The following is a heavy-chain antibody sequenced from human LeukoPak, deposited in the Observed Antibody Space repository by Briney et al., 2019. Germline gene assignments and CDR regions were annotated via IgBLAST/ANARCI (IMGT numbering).Heavy chain of an antibody. CDR1: GVTFSSYA. Sequence: ESLRLSCAASGVTFSSYAMGWVRQAPGKGLEWVSGFSGSGDSTHYANSVKGRFTISRDNSKSTLYLQMNSLRAEDTAVYYCAIAVFGYCFDYWGQGTLVTVSS. D-gene: IGHD3-16*01. CDR3: AIAVFGYCFDY. J-gene: IGHJ4*02. CDR2: FSGSGDST. V-gene: IGHV3-23*01.